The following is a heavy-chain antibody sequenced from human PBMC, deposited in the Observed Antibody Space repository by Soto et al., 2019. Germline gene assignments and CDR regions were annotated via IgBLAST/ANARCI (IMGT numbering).Heavy chain of an antibody. D-gene: IGHD3-22*01. V-gene: IGHV3-30-3*01. CDR3: ARDIYDSSGYYLYYYYGMDV. CDR1: GFTFSSYA. Sequence: GSLRLSCAASGFTFSSYAMHWVRQAPGKGLEWVAVISYDGSNKYYADSVKGRFTISRDNSKNTLYLQMNSLRAEDTAVYYCARDIYDSSGYYLYYYYGMDVWGQGTTVTVSS. CDR2: ISYDGSNK. J-gene: IGHJ6*02.